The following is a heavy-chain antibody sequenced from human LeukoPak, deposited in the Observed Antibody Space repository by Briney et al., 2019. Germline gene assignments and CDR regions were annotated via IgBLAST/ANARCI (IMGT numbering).Heavy chain of an antibody. CDR1: GYTLTELS. J-gene: IGHJ4*02. V-gene: IGHV1-24*01. CDR2: FDPEDGET. D-gene: IGHD6-19*01. CDR3: ARVLVNSGTPDYFDY. Sequence: ASVKVSCKVSGYTLTELSMHWVRQAPGKGLEWMGGFDPEDGETIYAQKFQGRVTITADESTSTAYMELSSLRSEDTAVYYCARVLVNSGTPDYFDYWGQGTLVTVSS.